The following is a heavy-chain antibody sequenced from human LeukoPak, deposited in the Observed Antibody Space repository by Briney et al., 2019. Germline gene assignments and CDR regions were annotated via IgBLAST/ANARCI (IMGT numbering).Heavy chain of an antibody. CDR1: GGSFSGYY. Sequence: SETLSLTCAVYGGSFSGYYWSWIRQPPGKGLEWIGEINHSGSTNYNPSLKSRVTISVDTSKNQFSLKLSSVTAADTAVYFCARLTYYYDTSVMWHFDSWGQGTLVTVSS. D-gene: IGHD3-22*01. CDR3: ARLTYYYDTSVMWHFDS. V-gene: IGHV4-34*01. J-gene: IGHJ4*02. CDR2: INHSGST.